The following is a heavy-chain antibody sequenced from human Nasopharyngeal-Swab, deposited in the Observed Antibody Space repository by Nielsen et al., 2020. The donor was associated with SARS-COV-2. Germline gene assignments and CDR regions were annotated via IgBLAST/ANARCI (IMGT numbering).Heavy chain of an antibody. CDR1: GYSFRSYG. J-gene: IGHJ4*02. CDR3: ASDIEEWLVVPSLSFDY. Sequence: ASVKVSCKASGYSFRSYGINWVRQAPGQGLEWMGWISAYNADTNYAQKLQGRVSMTTDTSTSTAYMELRSLRSDDTAVYYCASDIEEWLVVPSLSFDYWGQGTLVTVSS. CDR2: ISAYNADT. V-gene: IGHV1-18*01. D-gene: IGHD3-3*01.